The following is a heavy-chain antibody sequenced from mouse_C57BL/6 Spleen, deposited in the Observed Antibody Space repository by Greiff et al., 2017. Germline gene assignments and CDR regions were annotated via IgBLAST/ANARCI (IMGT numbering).Heavy chain of an antibody. CDR1: GFTFSSYG. V-gene: IGHV5-6*01. D-gene: IGHD3-2*02. CDR2: ISSGGSYT. J-gene: IGHJ4*01. CDR3: ATTAQATGVDY. Sequence: EVNVVESGGDLVKPGGSLKLSCAASGFTFSSYGMSWVRQTPDKRLEWVATISSGGSYTYYPDSVKGRFTISRDNAKNTLYLQMSSLKSEDTAMYYCATTAQATGVDYWGQGTSVTVSS.